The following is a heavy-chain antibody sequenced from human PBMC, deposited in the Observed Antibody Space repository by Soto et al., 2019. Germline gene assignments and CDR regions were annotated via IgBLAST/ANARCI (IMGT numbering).Heavy chain of an antibody. CDR2: ISYDGNSK. J-gene: IGHJ6*02. CDR3: AGGGVRGVITRTRDYYGMDV. V-gene: IGHV3-30*03. Sequence: PGGSLRLSCAGSRFTFTNFGMHWVRQAPGKGLEWVAYISYDGNSKFYADSVKGRFTISRDDSQNTLFLQMSSLRAEDTAVYYCAGGGVRGVITRTRDYYGMDVWGQGTTVTVSS. CDR1: RFTFTNFG. D-gene: IGHD3-10*01.